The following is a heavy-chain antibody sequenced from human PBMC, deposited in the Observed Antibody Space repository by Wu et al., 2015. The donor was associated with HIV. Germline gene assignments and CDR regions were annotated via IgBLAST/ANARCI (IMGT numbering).Heavy chain of an antibody. CDR3: VRDTPLTGQT. J-gene: IGHJ4*02. D-gene: IGHD3-9*01. Sequence: QVQLVQSGAEMKKPGSSMKVSCKASGGIFSNFGVSWVRQAPGRGPEWLGGIIPMFKTPNYARDFRGRVTISADDSTSTVHLELRGLRFGDTAVYFCVRDTPLTGQTWGLGTLVTVSS. CDR2: IIPMFKTP. V-gene: IGHV1-69*12. CDR1: GGIFSNFG.